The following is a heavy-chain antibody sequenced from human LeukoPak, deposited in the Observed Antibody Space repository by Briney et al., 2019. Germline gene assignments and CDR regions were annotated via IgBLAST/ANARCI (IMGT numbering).Heavy chain of an antibody. Sequence: GGSLRLSCAASGFPFSSYWMHWVRQAPGKGLVWVSRINIDGSNTNYADPVKGRFTISRDNAKNNLYLQMDSMRAEDTAVYYCARSLGGAYDYWGQGTLVTVSS. CDR2: INIDGSNT. CDR1: GFPFSSYW. J-gene: IGHJ4*02. V-gene: IGHV3-74*01. CDR3: ARSLGGAYDY. D-gene: IGHD1-26*01.